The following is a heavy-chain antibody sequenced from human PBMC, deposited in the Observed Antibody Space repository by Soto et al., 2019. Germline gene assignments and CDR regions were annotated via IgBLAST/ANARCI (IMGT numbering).Heavy chain of an antibody. CDR1: GFTFSSYD. V-gene: IGHV3-23*01. J-gene: IGHJ4*02. CDR2: ISGSGGST. Sequence: GGSLRLSCAASGFTFSSYDMSWVRQAPGKGLEWVSVISGSGGSTYYADSVKGRFTISRDNSKNTLYLQMKSLRAEDTAVYYCANHMKLLIAVAALDYWGQGTLVTVSS. D-gene: IGHD6-19*01. CDR3: ANHMKLLIAVAALDY.